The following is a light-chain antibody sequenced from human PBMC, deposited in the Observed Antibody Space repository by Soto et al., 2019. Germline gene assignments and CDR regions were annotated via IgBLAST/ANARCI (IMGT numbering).Light chain of an antibody. CDR3: QQRSGWLLA. J-gene: IGKJ4*01. Sequence: EIVLTQSPATLSLSPGERATLSCRASQSVSTNLAWYQQKPGQAPRVLIYDASNRATGIPARFSGSGSGTDFTLTIRSLEREDFAVYYCQQRSGWLLAFGGGTKVEIK. CDR1: QSVSTN. V-gene: IGKV3-11*01. CDR2: DAS.